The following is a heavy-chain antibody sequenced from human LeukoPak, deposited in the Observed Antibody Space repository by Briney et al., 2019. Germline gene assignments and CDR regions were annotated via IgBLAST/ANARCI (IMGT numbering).Heavy chain of an antibody. D-gene: IGHD3-10*01. J-gene: IGHJ4*02. CDR3: ARTRYYYNSRSYGAPYYFDY. V-gene: IGHV4-39*01. CDR2: IYYNGNT. CDR1: GGSISSSNYY. Sequence: PSETLSLTCTVSGGSISSSNYYWGWIRQPPGKGLEWIGSIYYNGNTYYNPSLKSRLTISVDTSKNQFSLKLSSVTAADTAVYYCARTRYYYNSRSYGAPYYFDYWGQGTLVTVSS.